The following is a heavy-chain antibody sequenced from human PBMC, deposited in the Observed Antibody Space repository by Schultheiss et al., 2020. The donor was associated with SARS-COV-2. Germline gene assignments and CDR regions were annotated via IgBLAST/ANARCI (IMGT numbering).Heavy chain of an antibody. J-gene: IGHJ4*02. CDR1: GFTFSSYA. CDR3: AKEGSSGWYHFDY. CDR2: ISGSGDST. D-gene: IGHD6-19*01. Sequence: GGSLRLSCAASGFTFSSYAMSWVRQAPGKGLEWVSAISGSGDSTYYADSVKGRFTISRDNSKNTLYLQMNSLKTEDTAVYYCAKEGSSGWYHFDYWGQGTLVTVSS. V-gene: IGHV3-23*01.